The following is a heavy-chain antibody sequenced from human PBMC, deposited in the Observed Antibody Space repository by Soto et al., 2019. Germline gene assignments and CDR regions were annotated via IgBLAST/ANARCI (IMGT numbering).Heavy chain of an antibody. CDR3: AKCFGDYYYYGMYV. D-gene: IGHD3-10*01. J-gene: IGHJ6*02. CDR2: ISGSGGST. V-gene: IGHV3-23*01. CDR1: GFTFSSYA. Sequence: EVQLLESGGGLVQPGESLRLSCAASGFTFSSYAMSWVRQAPGKGLEWVSAISGSGGSTYYADSVKGRFTISRDNSKNTLYLQMNSLRAEDTAVYYCAKCFGDYYYYGMYVWGQGTTVTVSS.